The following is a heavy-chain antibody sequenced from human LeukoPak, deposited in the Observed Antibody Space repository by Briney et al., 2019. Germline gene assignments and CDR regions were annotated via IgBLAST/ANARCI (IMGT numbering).Heavy chain of an antibody. J-gene: IGHJ6*02. D-gene: IGHD3-22*01. CDR1: GGSISSSSYY. CDR2: IYYSGST. V-gene: IGHV4-39*01. Sequence: SETLSLTCTVSGGSISSSSYYWGWIRQPPGKGLEWIGSIYYSGSTYYNPSLKSRVTISVDTSKYQFSLKLSSVTAADTAVYYCARHLYYYDSSGYYYDYYYYGMDGWGQGTTVTVSS. CDR3: ARHLYYYDSSGYYYDYYYYGMDG.